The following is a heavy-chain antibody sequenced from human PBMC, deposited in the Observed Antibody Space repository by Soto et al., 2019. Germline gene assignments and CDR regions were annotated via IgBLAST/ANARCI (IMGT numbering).Heavy chain of an antibody. Sequence: GGSLRLSCAASRFTFSSYSMNWVRQAPGKGLEWVSSISSSSSYIYYADSVKGRFTISRDNAKNSLYLQMNSLRAEDTAVYYCAKEGAAAGYGMDVWGQGTTVTVSS. CDR1: RFTFSSYS. J-gene: IGHJ6*02. D-gene: IGHD6-13*01. CDR3: AKEGAAAGYGMDV. V-gene: IGHV3-21*01. CDR2: ISSSSSYI.